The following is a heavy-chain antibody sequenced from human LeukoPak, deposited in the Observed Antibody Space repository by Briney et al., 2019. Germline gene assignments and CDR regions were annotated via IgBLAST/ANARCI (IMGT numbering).Heavy chain of an antibody. CDR1: GGSISSGAYY. CDR2: IFYSGST. J-gene: IGHJ4*02. D-gene: IGHD6-13*01. Sequence: SQTLSLTCTVSGGSISSGAYYWSWIRQHPRKGLEWIGYIFYSGSTYYNPSLLSRLTISVDTSKNQFSLKLRSLTAADTAVYYCARGLAAPRAYYFDNWGQGVLVTVSA. CDR3: ARGLAAPRAYYFDN. V-gene: IGHV4-31*03.